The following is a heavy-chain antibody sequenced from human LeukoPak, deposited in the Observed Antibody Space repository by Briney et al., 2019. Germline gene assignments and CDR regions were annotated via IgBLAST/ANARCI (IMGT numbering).Heavy chain of an antibody. CDR2: ISSSGDTI. CDR1: GFTFSSYS. CDR3: AKGYCSGGSCYSGLFDY. J-gene: IGHJ4*02. V-gene: IGHV3-48*01. D-gene: IGHD2-15*01. Sequence: PGGSLRLSCAASGFTFSSYSMNWVRQAPGKGLEWVSYISSSGDTIYYADSVKGRFTISRDNSKNTLYLQMNSLRAEDTAAYYCAKGYCSGGSCYSGLFDYWGQGTLVTVSS.